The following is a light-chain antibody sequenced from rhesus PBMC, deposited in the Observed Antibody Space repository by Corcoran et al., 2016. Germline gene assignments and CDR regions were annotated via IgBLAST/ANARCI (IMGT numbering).Light chain of an antibody. CDR2: EAS. Sequence: DIQMTQSPSSLSAFVGDRVTITCRASQGITNDLAWYQQKPGETPKLLIYEASRLQSGIPSRFSGSGSGTDFTLTISSLQPEDFATYYCQHYSSTPFTFGPGTKLDIK. CDR3: QHYSSTPFT. V-gene: IGKV1-22*01. CDR1: QGITND. J-gene: IGKJ3*01.